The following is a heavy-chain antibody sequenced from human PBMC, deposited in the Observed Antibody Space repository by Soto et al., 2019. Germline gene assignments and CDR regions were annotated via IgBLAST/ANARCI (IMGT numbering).Heavy chain of an antibody. D-gene: IGHD6-6*01. CDR2: IDWDDDK. CDR3: ARMTSSSSGGWFDP. V-gene: IGHV2-70*01. Sequence: SGPTLVNPTQTLTLTCTFSGFSLSTSGMCVSWIRQPPGKALEWLALIDWDDDKYYSTSLKTRLTISKDTSKNQVVLTMTNMGPVDTATYYCARMTSSSSGGWFDPWGQGXLVTVSS. J-gene: IGHJ5*02. CDR1: GFSLSTSGMC.